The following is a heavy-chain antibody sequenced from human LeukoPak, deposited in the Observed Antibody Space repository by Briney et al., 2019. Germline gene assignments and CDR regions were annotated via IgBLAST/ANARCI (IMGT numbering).Heavy chain of an antibody. CDR2: INSDGSST. Sequence: PGGSLRLSCAASGFTFSSYWMHWVRQAPGKGLVWVSRINSDGSSTSYADSVKARFTISRDNAKNTLYLQMNSLRAEDTAVYYCARDASLYYFDYWGQGTLVTVSS. V-gene: IGHV3-74*01. CDR1: GFTFSSYW. J-gene: IGHJ4*02. CDR3: ARDASLYYFDY.